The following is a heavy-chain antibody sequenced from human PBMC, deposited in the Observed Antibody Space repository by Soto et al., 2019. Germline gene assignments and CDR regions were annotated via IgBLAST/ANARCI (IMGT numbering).Heavy chain of an antibody. V-gene: IGHV3-30*03. CDR3: ACGYWLDY. D-gene: IGHD3-22*01. J-gene: IGHJ4*02. CDR1: GFTFSSYS. CDR2: ISSDESNK. Sequence: QVQLVESGGGVVQPGRSPRLSCAASGFTFSSYSMHWVRQAPGKGLEWVAVISSDESNKYSADFVKGRFTISRDNSKNTLYLQMNSLRPDDTAVYYCACGYWLDYWGQGTRVTVSS.